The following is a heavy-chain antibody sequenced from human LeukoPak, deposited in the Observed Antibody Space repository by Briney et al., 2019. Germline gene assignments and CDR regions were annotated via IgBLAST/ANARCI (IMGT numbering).Heavy chain of an antibody. V-gene: IGHV1-18*01. J-gene: IGHJ3*02. CDR1: GYTFTSYG. CDR3: ARESTYGDYDAFGAFDI. D-gene: IGHD4-17*01. CDR2: ISAYNGNT. Sequence: ASVKVSCKASGYTFTSYGISWVRQAPGQGLEWMGWISAYNGNTNYAQKLQGRVTMTTDTSTSTAYMELRSLRSDDTAVYYCARESTYGDYDAFGAFDIWGQGTMVTVSS.